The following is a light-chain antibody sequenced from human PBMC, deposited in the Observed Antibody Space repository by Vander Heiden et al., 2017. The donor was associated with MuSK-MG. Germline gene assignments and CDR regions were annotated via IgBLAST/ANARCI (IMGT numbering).Light chain of an antibody. Sequence: QSALTQLASLSGAPGQSFTISCTGTSSDFGGYNCGSWYQQHPGKAPKLRIYDVSKRPSGVSKRFSGSKSGSTGSLTISGLQAEDGAGYYCSSYTSSSTLVFGGGTKLTVL. J-gene: IGLJ2*01. V-gene: IGLV2-14*03. CDR2: DVS. CDR1: SSDFGGYNC. CDR3: SSYTSSSTLV.